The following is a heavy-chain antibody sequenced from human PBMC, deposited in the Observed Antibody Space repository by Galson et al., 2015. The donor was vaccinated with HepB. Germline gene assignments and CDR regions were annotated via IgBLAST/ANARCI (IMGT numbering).Heavy chain of an antibody. CDR2: ISGSSNYI. Sequence: SLRLSCAASGFTFSTYNMNWVRQAPGKGLEWVSSISGSSNYIYYADSVKGRFTISRDNAKNSLYLQMNSLRAEDTAVYYCARDRFDPWGQGTLVTVSS. CDR3: ARDRFDP. V-gene: IGHV3-21*01. CDR1: GFTFSTYN. J-gene: IGHJ5*02.